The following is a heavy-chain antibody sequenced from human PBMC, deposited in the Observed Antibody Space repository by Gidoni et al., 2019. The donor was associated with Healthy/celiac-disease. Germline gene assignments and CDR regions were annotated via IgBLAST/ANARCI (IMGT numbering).Heavy chain of an antibody. Sequence: EVQLVESGGGLVQPGRSLRLSCAASGFTFDDYAMHWVRQAPGKGLEWVSGISWNSGSIGYADSVKGRFTISRDNAKNSLYLQMNSLRAEDTALYYCAKDLEWPGGYYYYGMDVWGQGTTVTVSS. D-gene: IGHD3-3*01. J-gene: IGHJ6*02. CDR1: GFTFDDYA. CDR2: ISWNSGSI. CDR3: AKDLEWPGGYYYYGMDV. V-gene: IGHV3-9*01.